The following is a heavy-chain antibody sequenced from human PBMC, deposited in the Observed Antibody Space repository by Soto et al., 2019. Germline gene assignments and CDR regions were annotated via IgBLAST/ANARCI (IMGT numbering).Heavy chain of an antibody. Sequence: HPGGSLRLSCAASGFTFSSFALNWVRQAPGKGLEWVSIISGSADSTFYADSVKGRFTISRDNSKNMLYLQINSLRAEDTAVYYCAKTRGAMIYAISVYGMDVWGQGTTVTV. V-gene: IGHV3-23*01. D-gene: IGHD2-8*01. CDR3: AKTRGAMIYAISVYGMDV. CDR2: ISGSADST. J-gene: IGHJ6*02. CDR1: GFTFSSFA.